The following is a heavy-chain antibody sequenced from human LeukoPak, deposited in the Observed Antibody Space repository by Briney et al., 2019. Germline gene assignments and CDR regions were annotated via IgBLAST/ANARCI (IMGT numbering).Heavy chain of an antibody. CDR2: IKQDGSEK. CDR1: GFTFSTYW. V-gene: IGHV3-7*01. CDR3: MTDYPDRGSGY. Sequence: GGSLRLSCAASGFTFSTYWMSWVRQAPGKGLEWVANIKQDGSEKFYVDSVKGRFTISRDNAKNSLYLQMHSLRAEDTAIYYCMTDYPDRGSGYWGQGTLVTVSS. J-gene: IGHJ4*02. D-gene: IGHD1-14*01.